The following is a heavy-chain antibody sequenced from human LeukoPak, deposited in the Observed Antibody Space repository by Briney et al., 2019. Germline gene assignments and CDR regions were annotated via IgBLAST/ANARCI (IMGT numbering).Heavy chain of an antibody. Sequence: PGGSLRLSCSASGFTFSSYAMHWVRQAPGKGLEYVSAISSNGGSTYYGDSVKGRFTISRDNSKDTLYLQMSSLRAEDTAVYYCVKDGVTYYYGSGSYPFDYWGQGTLVTVSS. D-gene: IGHD3-10*01. CDR3: VKDGVTYYYGSGSYPFDY. J-gene: IGHJ4*02. CDR1: GFTFSSYA. CDR2: ISSNGGST. V-gene: IGHV3-64D*06.